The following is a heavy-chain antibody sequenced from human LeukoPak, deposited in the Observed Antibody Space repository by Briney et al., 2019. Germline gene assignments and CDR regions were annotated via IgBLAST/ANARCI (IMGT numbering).Heavy chain of an antibody. CDR3: ARGEWEPACDY. J-gene: IGHJ4*02. CDR1: GGSFSGYY. V-gene: IGHV4-34*01. D-gene: IGHD1-26*01. Sequence: SETLSLTCAVYGGSFSGYYWSWIRQPPGKGLEWIGEINHSGSTNYNPSLTSRVTISVDTSKNQFSLKLSSVTAADTAVYYCARGEWEPACDYWGQGTLVTVSS. CDR2: INHSGST.